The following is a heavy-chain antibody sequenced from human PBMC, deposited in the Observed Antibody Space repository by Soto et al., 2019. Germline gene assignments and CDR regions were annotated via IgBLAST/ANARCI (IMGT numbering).Heavy chain of an antibody. CDR1: GFLFSTYW. Sequence: EVQLVESGGSLVQPGGSLRLSCAASGFLFSTYWMCWVRQVPRKGLLWVSRIKSDGSSTSYAASVKGRFTISRDNTKNTLYLQMTRLRAEDTAVYYCAIGGGDYNYFDHWVQGILVTVSS. D-gene: IGHD2-21*01. CDR3: AIGGGDYNYFDH. J-gene: IGHJ4*02. V-gene: IGHV3-74*01. CDR2: IKSDGSST.